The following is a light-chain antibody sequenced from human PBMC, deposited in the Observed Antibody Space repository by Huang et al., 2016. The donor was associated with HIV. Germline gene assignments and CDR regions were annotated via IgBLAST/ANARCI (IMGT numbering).Light chain of an antibody. Sequence: DIQMTQSPSSLSASVGDRVTITCRASQSISSYLNWYQQKPGKAPKLRIYAASSLQSGVPSRFNGSGSGTDFTLTISSLQPEDFATYYCQQSYSTLRYTFGQGTKLEIK. CDR2: AAS. CDR1: QSISSY. CDR3: QQSYSTLRYT. J-gene: IGKJ2*01. V-gene: IGKV1-39*01.